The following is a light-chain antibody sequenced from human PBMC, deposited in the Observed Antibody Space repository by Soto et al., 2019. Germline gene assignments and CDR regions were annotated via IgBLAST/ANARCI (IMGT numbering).Light chain of an antibody. V-gene: IGKV1-33*01. CDR3: QQFDSLPIT. CDR1: QDITNY. J-gene: IGKJ5*01. Sequence: DIQMTQSPSSLSASVGDRVTITCQASQDITNYLNWYQQKPGQAPRLLVYDGSNLDTGVPSRFSVSGFGTHFSFTLSSLHPEDIATYYCQQFDSLPITFGQGTRLE. CDR2: DGS.